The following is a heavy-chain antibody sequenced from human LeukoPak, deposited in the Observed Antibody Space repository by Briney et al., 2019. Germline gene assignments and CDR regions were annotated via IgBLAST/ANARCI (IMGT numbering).Heavy chain of an antibody. Sequence: PGGSLRLSCVASGFTFNSYGMHWVRQAPGKGLEWVAFIRYDGSNKYYADSVKGRFTISRDNSKNTLSLQMNSLRPEDTAVYYCAKGYCSGTSCYSGLDWGQGTLVTVSS. CDR3: AKGYCSGTSCYSGLD. V-gene: IGHV3-30*02. J-gene: IGHJ4*02. CDR1: GFTFNSYG. CDR2: IRYDGSNK. D-gene: IGHD2-2*01.